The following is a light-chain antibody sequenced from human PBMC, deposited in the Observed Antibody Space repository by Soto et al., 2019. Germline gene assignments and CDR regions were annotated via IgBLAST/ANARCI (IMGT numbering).Light chain of an antibody. J-gene: IGLJ1*01. Sequence: QSVLTQPRSVSGSPGQSVTISCTGTSNDVGAYHYVSRYQHHPGKAPKLIIYDVTQRPSGIPDRFSGSKSGNTASLTISGLQADDEADCHCCSYADNYFYVFGTGTKVTVL. CDR1: SNDVGAYHY. V-gene: IGLV2-11*01. CDR3: CSYADNYFYV. CDR2: DVT.